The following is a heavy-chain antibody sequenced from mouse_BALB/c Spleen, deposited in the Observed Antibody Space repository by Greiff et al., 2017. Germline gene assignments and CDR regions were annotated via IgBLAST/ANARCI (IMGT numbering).Heavy chain of an antibody. Sequence: VQLQQPGAELVKPGASVKLSCKASGYTFTSYYMYWVKQRPGQGLEWIGGINPSNGGTNFNEKFKSKATLTVDKSSSTAYMQLSSLTSEDSAVYYCTKGQYGGYAMDYWGQGTSVTVSS. CDR1: GYTFTSYY. D-gene: IGHD1-1*02. V-gene: IGHV1S81*02. CDR2: INPSNGGT. CDR3: TKGQYGGYAMDY. J-gene: IGHJ4*01.